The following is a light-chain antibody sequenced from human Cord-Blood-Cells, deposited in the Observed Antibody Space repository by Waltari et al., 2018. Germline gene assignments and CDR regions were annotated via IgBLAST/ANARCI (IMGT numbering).Light chain of an antibody. V-gene: IGKV1-39*01. CDR1: QSISSY. J-gene: IGKJ2*01. CDR3: QQNYSTPRT. CDR2: AAS. Sequence: DIQMTQSPSSLSASVGDRVTITCRASQSISSYLNWYQQKPGKAPKLLIYAASSLQSGVPARFSGSGSRTDFTLTISSRQPEDVATYYCQQNYSTPRTFGQGTKLEIK.